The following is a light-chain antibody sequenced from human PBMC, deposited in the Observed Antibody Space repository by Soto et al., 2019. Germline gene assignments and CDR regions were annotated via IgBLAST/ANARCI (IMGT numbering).Light chain of an antibody. J-gene: IGLJ2*01. V-gene: IGLV2-14*03. CDR1: SSDVGRYKY. CDR2: DVT. CDR3: SSYTTTPTLI. Sequence: QSALTQPASVSGSPGQSITISCTGTSSDVGRYKYVSWYQHHPDKAPNLILYDVTYRPSGISNRFSGSKSGNTASLTISGLQAEDEADYYCSSYTTTPTLIFGGGTQLTVL.